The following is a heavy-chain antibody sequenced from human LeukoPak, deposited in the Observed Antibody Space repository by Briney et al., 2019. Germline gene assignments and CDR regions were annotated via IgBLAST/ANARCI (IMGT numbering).Heavy chain of an antibody. CDR3: ARMSSYGDFPDY. Sequence: GGSLRLSRVASGFTVSSNYMGWVRQAPGKGLEWVSIIYGGSSASYADSVKGRFSISRDNSKNTVYLQMNSLRGDDTAVYYCARMSSYGDFPDYWGQGTLVTVSS. J-gene: IGHJ4*02. CDR1: GFTVSSNY. D-gene: IGHD4-17*01. V-gene: IGHV3-66*01. CDR2: IYGGSSA.